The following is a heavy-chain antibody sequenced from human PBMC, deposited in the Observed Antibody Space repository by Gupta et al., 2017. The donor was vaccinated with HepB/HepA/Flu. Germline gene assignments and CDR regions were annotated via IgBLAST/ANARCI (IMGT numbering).Heavy chain of an antibody. CDR3: ARISSSSNPGLRYFDY. Sequence: QVTLRESGPALVKLIQTLTLTCTFSGFPLSTSGMCVSWFRQPPGKALEWLALIDWDDEKYYSTSLKTRLTISKDTSKNQVVLTMTNMDPVDTATYYCARISSSSNPGLRYFDYWGQGTLVTVSS. CDR2: IDWDDEK. D-gene: IGHD6-6*01. J-gene: IGHJ4*02. V-gene: IGHV2-70*01. CDR1: GFPLSTSGMC.